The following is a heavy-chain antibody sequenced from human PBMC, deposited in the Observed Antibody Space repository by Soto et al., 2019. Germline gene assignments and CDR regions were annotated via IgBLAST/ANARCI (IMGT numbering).Heavy chain of an antibody. CDR2: IIPIFGTA. CDR1: GGTFSSYA. J-gene: IGHJ6*02. D-gene: IGHD6-19*01. V-gene: IGHV1-69*01. CDR3: ARCIQQWMLGDYGMDV. Sequence: QVQLVQSGAEVKKPGSSVKVSCKASGGTFSSYAISWVRQAPGQGLEWMGGIIPIFGTANYAQKFQGRVTMTADESTSTAYMELSSLRSEDTAVYYCARCIQQWMLGDYGMDVWGQGTTVTVSS.